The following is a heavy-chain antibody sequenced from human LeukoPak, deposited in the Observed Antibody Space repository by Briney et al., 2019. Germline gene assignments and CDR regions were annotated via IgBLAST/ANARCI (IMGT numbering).Heavy chain of an antibody. CDR3: ARSVVGATTVDY. J-gene: IGHJ4*02. Sequence: ASVKVSCKASGGTFSSYAISWVRQAPGQGLEWMGGIIPIFGTANYAQKFQGRVTITADKSTSTAYMELSSLRSEDMAVYYCARSVVGATTVDYWGQGTLVTVSS. V-gene: IGHV1-69*06. CDR1: GGTFSSYA. CDR2: IIPIFGTA. D-gene: IGHD1-26*01.